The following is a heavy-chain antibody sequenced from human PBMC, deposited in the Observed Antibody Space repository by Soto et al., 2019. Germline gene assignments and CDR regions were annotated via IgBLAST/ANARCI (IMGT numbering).Heavy chain of an antibody. CDR1: GFTLRSYW. V-gene: IGHV3-7*01. CDR3: AGEHSYHFDP. CDR2: INQEGRES. J-gene: IGHJ5*02. Sequence: GGSLRLSCVASGFTLRSYWMMWVRQAPGKGLEWVANINQEGRESHYVDSVKGRFAISRDNARNSLFLRMNNLRADDTAVYYCAGEHSYHFDPWGQGTLVTVSS. D-gene: IGHD6-6*01.